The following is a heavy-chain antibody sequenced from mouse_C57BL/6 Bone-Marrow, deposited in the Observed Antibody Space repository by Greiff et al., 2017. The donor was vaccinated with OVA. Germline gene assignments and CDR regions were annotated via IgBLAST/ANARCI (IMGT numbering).Heavy chain of an antibody. Sequence: EVQRVESGGGLVQPKGSLKLSCAASGFTFNTYAMHWVRQAPGKGLEWVARIRSKSSNYATYYADSVKARFTISRDESQSMIYLQMNTLKTAYTALYYCVRVGISYYCSSRYYAMDYWGQGPSVTVSS. CDR2: IRSKSSNYAT. V-gene: IGHV10-3*01. J-gene: IGHJ4*01. CDR1: GFTFNTYA. D-gene: IGHD1-1*01. CDR3: VRVGISYYCSSRYYAMDY.